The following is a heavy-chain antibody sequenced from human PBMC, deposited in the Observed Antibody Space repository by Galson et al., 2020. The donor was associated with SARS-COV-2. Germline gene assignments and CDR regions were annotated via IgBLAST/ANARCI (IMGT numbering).Heavy chain of an antibody. V-gene: IGHV4-31*03. D-gene: IGHD6-19*01. J-gene: IGHJ3*02. CDR1: GGSISSGGYY. CDR3: ARDSPIAVAGITHAFDI. Sequence: SETLSLTCTVSGGSISSGGYYWSWIRQHPGKGLEWIGYIYYSGSTYYNPSLKSRVTISVDTSKNQFSLKLSSVTAADTAVYYCARDSPIAVAGITHAFDIWGQGTMVTVSS. CDR2: IYYSGST.